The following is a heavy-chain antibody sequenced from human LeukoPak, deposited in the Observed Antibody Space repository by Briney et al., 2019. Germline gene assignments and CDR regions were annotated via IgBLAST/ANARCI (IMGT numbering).Heavy chain of an antibody. D-gene: IGHD3-22*01. Sequence: ASVKVSCKASGYTFTGYYMHWVRQAPGQGLEWMGWINPNSGGTNYAQKFQGRVTMTRNTSISTAYMELSSLRSEDTAVYYCARFYYDSSGYYSRYYYMDVWGKGTTVTISS. J-gene: IGHJ6*03. CDR2: INPNSGGT. CDR3: ARFYYDSSGYYSRYYYMDV. V-gene: IGHV1-2*02. CDR1: GYTFTGYY.